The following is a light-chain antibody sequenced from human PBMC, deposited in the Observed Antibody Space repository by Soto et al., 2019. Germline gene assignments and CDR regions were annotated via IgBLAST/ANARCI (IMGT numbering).Light chain of an antibody. CDR2: GAS. V-gene: IGKV1-6*01. J-gene: IGKJ1*01. CDR3: LQDDKWPRT. CDR1: QDIRKD. Sequence: AIQMTQSPSSLSASVGDRVTITCRASQDIRKDLAWYQQKPGKAPQILIYGASTLQTGVASRFSGSGSATDFTLTISSLQPEDSAAYYCLQDDKWPRTFGQGTKVDIK.